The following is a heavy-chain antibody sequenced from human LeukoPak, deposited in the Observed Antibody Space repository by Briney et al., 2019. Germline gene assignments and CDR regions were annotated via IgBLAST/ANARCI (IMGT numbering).Heavy chain of an antibody. V-gene: IGHV4-39*07. D-gene: IGHD3-22*01. J-gene: IGHJ6*03. CDR2: IYYSGST. Sequence: PSETLSLTCTVSGGSISSSSYYWGWIRQPPGKGLEWIGSIYYSGSTYYSPSLKSRVTISVDTSKNQFSLKLSSVTAADTAVYYCASQTYYYDSSGYPPGGYYMDVWGKGTTVTVSS. CDR1: GGSISSSSYY. CDR3: ASQTYYYDSSGYPPGGYYMDV.